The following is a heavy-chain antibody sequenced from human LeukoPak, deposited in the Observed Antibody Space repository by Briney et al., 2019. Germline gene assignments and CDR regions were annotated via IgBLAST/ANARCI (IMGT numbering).Heavy chain of an antibody. Sequence: GGSLRLSCAASGFTFSSYSMNWVRQAPGKGLEWVSSISSSSSYIYYADSVKGRFTISRDNAKNSLSLQMNSLRAEDTAVYYCARDRRSGGFTSNNYWGQGTLVTVSS. V-gene: IGHV3-21*01. CDR1: GFTFSSYS. CDR2: ISSSSSYI. D-gene: IGHD6-19*01. J-gene: IGHJ4*02. CDR3: ARDRRSGGFTSNNY.